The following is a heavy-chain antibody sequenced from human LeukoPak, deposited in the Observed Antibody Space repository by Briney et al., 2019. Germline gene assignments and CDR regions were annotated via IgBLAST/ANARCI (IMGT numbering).Heavy chain of an antibody. CDR2: IYYSGVT. CDR3: ARWSSGSYYYVDY. J-gene: IGHJ4*02. CDR1: GASISRYY. V-gene: IGHV4-59*01. D-gene: IGHD3-22*01. Sequence: SETLSLTCTVSGASISRYYWSWIRQPPGKGLEWVGYIYYSGVTNYNPSLKSRVTISLDTSKNQFSLKLTSATAADTAVYYCARWSSGSYYYVDYWGQGTLVTVSS.